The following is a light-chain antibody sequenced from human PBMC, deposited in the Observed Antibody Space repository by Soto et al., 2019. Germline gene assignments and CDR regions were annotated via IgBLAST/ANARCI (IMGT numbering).Light chain of an antibody. CDR2: EVS. CDR1: SSDVGSYSR. Sequence: QSALTRPPSVSGSPGQSVTISCTGTSSDVGSYSRVSWYQQAPGTAPKLMIYEVSNRPSGVPDRFSGSKSGNTASLTISGLQAEDEADYYCCSYTSSSTLVFGGGTKLTVL. V-gene: IGLV2-18*02. J-gene: IGLJ2*01. CDR3: CSYTSSSTLV.